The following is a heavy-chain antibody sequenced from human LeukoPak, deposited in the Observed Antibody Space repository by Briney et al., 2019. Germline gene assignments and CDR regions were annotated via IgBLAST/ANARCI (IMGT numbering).Heavy chain of an antibody. CDR2: ISGSGGST. J-gene: IGHJ4*02. D-gene: IGHD6-13*01. CDR1: GFTFRIYS. V-gene: IGHV3-23*01. CDR3: AKRRYSSSWYYFDY. Sequence: PGGSLRLSCAASGFTFRIYSMNWVRQAPGKGLEWVSAISGSGGSTYYADSVKGRFTISRDNSKNTLYLQMNSLRAEDTAVYYCAKRRYSSSWYYFDYWGQGTLVTVSS.